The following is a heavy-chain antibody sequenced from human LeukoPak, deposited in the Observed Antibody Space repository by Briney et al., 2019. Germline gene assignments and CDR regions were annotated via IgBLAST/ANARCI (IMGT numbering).Heavy chain of an antibody. CDR3: ARHNYDGSYYFDS. CDR2: ISYSGAG. CDR1: GGSLIGTYYY. J-gene: IGHJ4*02. D-gene: IGHD3-22*01. V-gene: IGHV4-39*01. Sequence: SETLSLTCTVSGGSLIGTYYYWGWVRQPPGKGLEWIGSISYSGAGYYNPSLKSRVTISVDTSKNLFSLKLSSVTAADTAVHYCARHNYDGSYYFDSWGQGTLVTVSS.